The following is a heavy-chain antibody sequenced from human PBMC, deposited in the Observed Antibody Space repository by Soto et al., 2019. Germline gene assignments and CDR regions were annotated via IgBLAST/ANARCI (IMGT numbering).Heavy chain of an antibody. CDR2: IYYSGST. V-gene: IGHV4-30-4*01. CDR1: GGSISSGDYY. Sequence: SETLSLTCTVSGGSISSGDYYWSWIRQPPGKGLEWIGYIYYSGSTYYNPSLKSRVTISVDTSKNQFSLKLSSVTAADTAVYYCARVPSYYDFWSGYRPNYYYYGMDVWGQGTTVTVSS. J-gene: IGHJ6*02. D-gene: IGHD3-3*01. CDR3: ARVPSYYDFWSGYRPNYYYYGMDV.